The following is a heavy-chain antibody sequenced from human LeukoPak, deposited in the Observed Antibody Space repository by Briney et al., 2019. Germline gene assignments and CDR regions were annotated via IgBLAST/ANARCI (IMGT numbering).Heavy chain of an antibody. CDR1: GFTFNNAW. J-gene: IGHJ6*02. D-gene: IGHD6-6*01. CDR2: IKSKVDGGTT. V-gene: IGHV3-15*01. Sequence: PGGSLRLSCAASGFTFNNAWMSWVRQAPGKGLEWVGRIKSKVDGGTTEYAAPVKDRFTISRDASTSTLFLQMDSLKAEDTAVYYCTTDFPPYSPSYYLFYGMDVWGQGTTVTASS. CDR3: TTDFPPYSPSYYLFYGMDV.